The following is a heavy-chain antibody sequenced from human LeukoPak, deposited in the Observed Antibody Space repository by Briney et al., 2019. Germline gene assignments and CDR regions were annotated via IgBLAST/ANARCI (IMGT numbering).Heavy chain of an antibody. J-gene: IGHJ4*02. CDR2: IYYSGST. V-gene: IGHV4-59*01. CDR3: ASDYYDSSGYYY. D-gene: IGHD3-22*01. Sequence: PSETLSLTCTVSGGSISSYYWSWIRQPPGKGLEWIGYIYYSGSTNYNPSLKSRVTISVDTSKNQFSLKLSSVTAADTAVYYCASDYYDSSGYYYWGQGTLVTVSS. CDR1: GGSISSYY.